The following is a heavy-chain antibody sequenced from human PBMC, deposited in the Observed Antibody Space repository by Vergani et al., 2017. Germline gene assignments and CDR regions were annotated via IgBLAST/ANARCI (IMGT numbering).Heavy chain of an antibody. D-gene: IGHD6-6*01. V-gene: IGHV4-30-2*05. CDR3: ASPEYSSSADERAFDI. CDR2: IYYSGST. Sequence: QLQLQESGSGLVKPSQTLSLTCAVSGGSISSGGYSWSWIRQPPGKGLEWIGYIYYSGSTYYNPSLKSRVTISVDTSKNQFSLKLSSVTAADTAVYYCASPEYSSSADERAFDIWGQGTTVTVSS. CDR1: GGSISSGGYS. J-gene: IGHJ3*02.